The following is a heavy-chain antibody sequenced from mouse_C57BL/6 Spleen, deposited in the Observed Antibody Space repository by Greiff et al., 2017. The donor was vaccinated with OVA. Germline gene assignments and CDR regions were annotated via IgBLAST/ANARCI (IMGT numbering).Heavy chain of an antibody. CDR3: ARENYDYDRDYFDY. CDR1: GYTFTSYW. Sequence: QVQLQQPGAELVKPGASVKMSCKASGYTFTSYWITWVKQRPGQGLEWIGDIYPGSGSTNYNEKFKSKATLTVDTSSSTAYMQLSSLTSEDSAVYYCARENYDYDRDYFDYWGQGTTLTVSS. CDR2: IYPGSGST. J-gene: IGHJ2*01. V-gene: IGHV1-55*01. D-gene: IGHD2-4*01.